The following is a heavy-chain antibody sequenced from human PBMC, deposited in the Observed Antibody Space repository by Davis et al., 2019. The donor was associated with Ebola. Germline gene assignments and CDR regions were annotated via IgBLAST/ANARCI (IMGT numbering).Heavy chain of an antibody. Sequence: PSETLSLTCTVSGGSISSYYWSWIRQPPGKGLEWIGYIYYSGSTYYNPSLKSRVTISVDTSKNQFSLKLSSVTAADTAVYHCARDATSNYYMDVWGKGTTVTVS. J-gene: IGHJ6*03. V-gene: IGHV4-59*12. CDR3: ARDATSNYYMDV. D-gene: IGHD2-15*01. CDR1: GGSISSYY. CDR2: IYYSGST.